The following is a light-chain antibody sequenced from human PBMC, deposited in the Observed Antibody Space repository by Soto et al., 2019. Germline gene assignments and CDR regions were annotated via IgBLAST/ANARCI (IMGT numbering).Light chain of an antibody. CDR2: DAS. CDR1: QTISNW. CDR3: QQYNTHSPTWT. V-gene: IGKV1-5*01. Sequence: DIQMTQSPSTLSGSVGDRVTITCRASQTISNWLAWYQQKPGKAPKLLIYDASSLESGVPSRFGGSGSGTEFTLTISTLQREDFATYYCQQYNTHSPTWTFGQGTKVDIK. J-gene: IGKJ1*01.